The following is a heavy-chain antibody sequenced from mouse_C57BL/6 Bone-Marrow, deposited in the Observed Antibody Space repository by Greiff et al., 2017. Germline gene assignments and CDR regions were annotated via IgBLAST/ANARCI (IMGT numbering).Heavy chain of an antibody. V-gene: IGHV1-69*01. J-gene: IGHJ1*03. Sequence: QVQLQQPGAELVMPGASVKLSCKASGYTFTSYWMHWVKQRPGQGLEWIGEIYPSDSYTNYNQKFKGKSTLTVDKSSSTAYMQLSSLTSEDSAVYYCARWLLGYFDVWGTGTTVTVSS. D-gene: IGHD2-3*01. CDR3: ARWLLGYFDV. CDR1: GYTFTSYW. CDR2: IYPSDSYT.